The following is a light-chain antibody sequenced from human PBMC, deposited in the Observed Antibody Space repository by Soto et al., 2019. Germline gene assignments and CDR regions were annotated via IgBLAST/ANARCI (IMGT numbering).Light chain of an antibody. Sequence: EIVLTQSPGTLSLSPGERATLSCRASQSVSSTSLTWYQQKAGQAPRLLIYGASNRAADFPDRFSGSGSEKDFTLTISRLEPEDVAVYYCQHYGGSPGYTLGQGTKLEIK. CDR2: GAS. V-gene: IGKV3-20*01. CDR3: QHYGGSPGYT. CDR1: QSVSSTS. J-gene: IGKJ2*01.